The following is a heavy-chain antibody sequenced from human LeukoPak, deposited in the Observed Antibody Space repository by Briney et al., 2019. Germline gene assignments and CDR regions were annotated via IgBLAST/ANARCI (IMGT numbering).Heavy chain of an antibody. D-gene: IGHD1-26*01. CDR2: ISSSSSSI. CDR3: ARDLVGATGCFDY. Sequence: GGSLRLSCAASGFTFSSYSMNWVRQAPGKGLEWVSSISSSSSSIYYADSVKGRFTISRDNAKNSLYLQMNSLRAEDTAVYYCARDLVGATGCFDYWGQGTLVTVSS. CDR1: GFTFSSYS. V-gene: IGHV3-21*01. J-gene: IGHJ4*02.